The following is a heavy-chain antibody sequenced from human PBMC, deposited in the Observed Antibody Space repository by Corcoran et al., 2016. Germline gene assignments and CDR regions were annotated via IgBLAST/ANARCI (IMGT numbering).Heavy chain of an antibody. J-gene: IGHJ5*02. CDR2: IHYTGSI. V-gene: IGHV4-59*01. Sequence: QVQLQESGPGLVKPSETLSLTCTVSGGSISSDYWSWIRQPPGKGLEWIGYIHYTGSINYNPSLKSRVTVSVDTAKRQVSLKLSSVTAADTAVYYCARVTTNVSTWRFDPWGQGTLVTVSS. CDR1: GGSISSDY. D-gene: IGHD3-16*01. CDR3: ARVTTNVSTWRFDP.